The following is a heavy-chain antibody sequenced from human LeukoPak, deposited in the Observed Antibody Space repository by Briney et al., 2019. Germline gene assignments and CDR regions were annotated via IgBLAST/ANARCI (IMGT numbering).Heavy chain of an antibody. CDR2: ITGTSSGI. CDR3: ARPVDTAIITGFDY. Sequence: GGYLSLSCAASGFTFTSYAMNSVRQAPGKALEWVAGITGTSSGIYYADSVRGRFTVSRDNAQKSVYLQMKSLRVEDTGVYYCARPVDTAIITGFDYWGQGTLVTVSS. V-gene: IGHV3-48*01. J-gene: IGHJ4*02. CDR1: GFTFTSYA. D-gene: IGHD5-18*01.